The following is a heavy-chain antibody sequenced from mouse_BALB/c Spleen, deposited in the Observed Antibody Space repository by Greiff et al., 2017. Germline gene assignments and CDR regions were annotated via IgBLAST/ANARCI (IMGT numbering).Heavy chain of an antibody. J-gene: IGHJ3*01. CDR2: IYPGDGDT. V-gene: IGHV1-80*01. CDR3: SIYYCNLFAY. CDR1: GYAFSSYW. D-gene: IGHD2-1*01. Sequence: VQLQQSGAELVRPGSSVKISCKASGYAFSSYWMNWVKQRPGQGLEWIGQIYPGDGDTNYNGKFKGKATLTADKSSSTAYMQLSSLTSEDSAVYFCSIYYCNLFAYWGQGTLVTVSA.